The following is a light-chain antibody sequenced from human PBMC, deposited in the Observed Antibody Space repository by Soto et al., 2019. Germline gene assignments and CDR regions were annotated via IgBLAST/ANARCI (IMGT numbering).Light chain of an antibody. J-gene: IGLJ2*01. CDR1: SSNIGSYT. CDR3: AAWDDSLNGPA. Sequence: QSVLTQAPSASGTPGQRVSISCSGSSSNIGSYTVSWYQQLPGTAPKLLIYNNNQRPLGVPDRFSASKSGTSASLAISGLQPEDEADYYCAAWDDSLNGPAFGGGTKLTVL. V-gene: IGLV1-44*01. CDR2: NNN.